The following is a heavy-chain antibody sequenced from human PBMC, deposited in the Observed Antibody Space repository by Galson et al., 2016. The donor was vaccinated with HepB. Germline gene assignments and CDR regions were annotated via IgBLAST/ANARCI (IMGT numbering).Heavy chain of an antibody. CDR3: ARVAGGNVYDYPYHFDY. D-gene: IGHD5/OR15-5a*01. J-gene: IGHJ4*02. Sequence: LSLTCAVSGGSISSSNWWSWVRQPPGKGLEWIGEIYHSGSTNYSPSLKSRATISVDKSKNQFSLRLSSVTAADTAVYYCARVAGGNVYDYPYHFDYWGQGTLVTVSS. CDR1: GGSISSSNW. CDR2: IYHSGST. V-gene: IGHV4-4*02.